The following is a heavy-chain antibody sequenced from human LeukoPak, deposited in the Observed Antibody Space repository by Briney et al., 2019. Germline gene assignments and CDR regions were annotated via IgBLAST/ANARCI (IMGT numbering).Heavy chain of an antibody. CDR3: ARDPSSSWYLGFYYFDY. D-gene: IGHD6-13*01. CDR1: GYTFTGYH. J-gene: IGHJ4*02. V-gene: IGHV1-2*02. CDR2: INPNSGGT. Sequence: ASVKVSCKASGYTFTGYHMHWVRQAPGQGLEWMGWINPNSGGTNYAQKFQGRVTMTRDTSISTAYMELSRLRSDDTAVYYCARDPSSSWYLGFYYFDYWGQGTLVTVSS.